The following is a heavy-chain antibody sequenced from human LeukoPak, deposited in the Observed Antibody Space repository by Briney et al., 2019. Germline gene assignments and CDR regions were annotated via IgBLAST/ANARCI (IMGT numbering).Heavy chain of an antibody. J-gene: IGHJ5*02. CDR1: GFTVSSNY. V-gene: IGHV3-53*01. CDR2: IYSGGST. CDR3: AKYVVVLPVGTRALDT. Sequence: PGGSLRLSCAASGFTVSSNYMSWVRQAPGKGLEWVSVIYSGGSTYYADSVKGRFTISRDNSRNTLYLQMNSLRADDTAVYYCAKYVVVLPVGTRALDTWGQGTLVTVSS. D-gene: IGHD6-13*01.